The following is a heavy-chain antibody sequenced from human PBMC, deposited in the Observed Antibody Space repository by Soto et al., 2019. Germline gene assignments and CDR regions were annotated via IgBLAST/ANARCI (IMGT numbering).Heavy chain of an antibody. CDR1: GYTFTSYD. CDR3: ARASYDSSGYPGTNFDY. V-gene: IGHV1-8*02. CDR2: VTPRNGDT. J-gene: IGHJ4*02. Sequence: ASVKVSCKASGYTFTSYDINWVRQAAGQGPEWMGSVTPRNGDTAFAQKYQGRVTVTSNTSISTVYMELSSLRSEDTAVYYCARASYDSSGYPGTNFDYWGQGTLVTVSS. D-gene: IGHD3-22*01.